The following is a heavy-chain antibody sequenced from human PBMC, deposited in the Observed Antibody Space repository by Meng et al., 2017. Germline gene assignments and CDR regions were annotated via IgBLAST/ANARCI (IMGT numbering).Heavy chain of an antibody. Sequence: SVKVSCKASGGTFSSYAISWVRQAPGQGLEWMGGIIPIFGTANYAQKSQGRVTITTDESTSTAYMELSSLRSEDTAVYYCARAVYYYDSSGNIVYYFDYWAQGPL. CDR2: IIPIFGTA. V-gene: IGHV1-69*05. CDR1: GGTFSSYA. J-gene: IGHJ4*02. CDR3: ARAVYYYDSSGNIVYYFDY. D-gene: IGHD3-22*01.